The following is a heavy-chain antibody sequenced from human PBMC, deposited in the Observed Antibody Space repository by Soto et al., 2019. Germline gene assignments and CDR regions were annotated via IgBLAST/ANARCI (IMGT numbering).Heavy chain of an antibody. CDR2: FDPEDGET. CDR3: GTGISGSYFDY. Sequence: ASVKVSCKVSGYTLTEVSMHCVRQAPGKGLEWMGGFDPEDGETIYAQKFQGRVTMTEDTSPDTAYMELSSLRSEDTAVYYCGTGISGSYFDYWGQGTLVTVSS. J-gene: IGHJ4*02. CDR1: GYTLTEVS. D-gene: IGHD1-26*01. V-gene: IGHV1-24*01.